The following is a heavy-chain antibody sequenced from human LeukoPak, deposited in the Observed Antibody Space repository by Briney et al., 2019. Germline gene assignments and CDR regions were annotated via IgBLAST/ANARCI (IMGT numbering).Heavy chain of an antibody. V-gene: IGHV3-7*01. D-gene: IGHD6-13*01. CDR1: GFTFSSYW. CDR3: ARGYSSSWYTHFDY. Sequence: GGSLRLSCAASGFTFSSYWTSWVRQAPGKGLEWVANLNQDGSDKYYVDSVKGRFTISRDNAKNSLYPQMNSLRAEDTAVYYCARGYSSSWYTHFDYWGQGTLVTVSS. J-gene: IGHJ4*02. CDR2: LNQDGSDK.